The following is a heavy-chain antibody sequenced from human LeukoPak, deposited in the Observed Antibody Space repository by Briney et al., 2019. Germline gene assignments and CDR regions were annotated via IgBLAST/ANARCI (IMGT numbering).Heavy chain of an antibody. D-gene: IGHD3-9*01. J-gene: IGHJ4*02. CDR3: ATFHDRVYFDY. V-gene: IGHV5-51*01. Sequence: GESLQISCKGSGYSFTSYWIGWVRQLPGKGLEWMGIIYPGDSDTRYSPSFQGQVTISADESISTAYLQWSSLKASDTAMYYCATFHDRVYFDYWGQGTLVTVSS. CDR1: GYSFTSYW. CDR2: IYPGDSDT.